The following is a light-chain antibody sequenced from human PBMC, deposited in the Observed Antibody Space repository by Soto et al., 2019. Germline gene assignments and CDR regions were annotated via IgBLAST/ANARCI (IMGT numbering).Light chain of an antibody. CDR2: DAS. V-gene: IGKV1-33*01. J-gene: IGKJ2*01. Sequence: DIQMTQSPSSLSASVGDRVTITCQASQYISNYLNWYQQKPGKAPKFLINDASKLETGVPSRFSGSGSGTDFTITISSLPPEDIATYYCQQYASLPPTLGQGTKLELQ. CDR1: QYISNY. CDR3: QQYASLPPT.